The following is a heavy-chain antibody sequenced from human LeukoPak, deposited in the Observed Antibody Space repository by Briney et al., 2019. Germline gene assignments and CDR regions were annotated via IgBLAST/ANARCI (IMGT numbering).Heavy chain of an antibody. J-gene: IGHJ4*02. V-gene: IGHV3-21*01. Sequence: GGSLRLSRAASGFTFSSYDMNWVRQAPGKGLEWVSSISVSSSSKYYVDSVKGRFTISRDNAKNSLYLQMNSLRAEDTAVYYCATRCSSTSCYDGWGYWGQGTLVTVSS. D-gene: IGHD2-2*01. CDR1: GFTFSSYD. CDR3: ATRCSSTSCYDGWGY. CDR2: ISVSSSSK.